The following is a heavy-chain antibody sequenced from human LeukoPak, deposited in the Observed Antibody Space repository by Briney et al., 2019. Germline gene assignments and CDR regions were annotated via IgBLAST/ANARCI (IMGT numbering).Heavy chain of an antibody. CDR3: ARHPFATPFDY. CDR2: MYETGHT. V-gene: IGHV4-59*08. D-gene: IGHD2-15*01. J-gene: IGHJ4*02. CDR1: GGSISGYY. Sequence: SETLSLTCSVSGGSISGYYWSWIRQPPGQGLEWIGYMYETGHTMYNSSLKGRATMSLDTSKNHFSLRLTFVTAADTAVYYCARHPFATPFDYWGPGTLVTVSS.